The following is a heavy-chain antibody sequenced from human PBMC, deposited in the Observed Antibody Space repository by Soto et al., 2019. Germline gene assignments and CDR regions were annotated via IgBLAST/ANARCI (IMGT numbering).Heavy chain of an antibody. V-gene: IGHV3-30*18. D-gene: IGHD2-2*01. J-gene: IGHJ6*02. CDR3: AKDYLVPPAPNLPYHYGMDV. Sequence: GGSLRLSCAASGFTFSNYGMHWVRQAPGKGLEWVAIISHDGGNKDYPDSVKGRFTISRDNSMHTLYLQMNSLRAEDTALYYCAKDYLVPPAPNLPYHYGMDVWGPGTTVTVSS. CDR1: GFTFSNYG. CDR2: ISHDGGNK.